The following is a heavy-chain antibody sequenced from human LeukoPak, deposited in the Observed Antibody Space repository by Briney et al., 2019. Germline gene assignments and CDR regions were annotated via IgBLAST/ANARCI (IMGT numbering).Heavy chain of an antibody. V-gene: IGHV4-39*01. CDR2: IYYSGST. D-gene: IGHD2-2*01. J-gene: IGHJ4*02. Sequence: KTSETLSLTCTVSGGSISSSSYYWGWIRQPPGKGLEWFGSIYYSGSTYYNPSLKSRVTISVDASKNQFSLKLSSVTAADTAVYYCASTPYCSSTSCRFDYWGQGTLVTVSS. CDR1: GGSISSSSYY. CDR3: ASTPYCSSTSCRFDY.